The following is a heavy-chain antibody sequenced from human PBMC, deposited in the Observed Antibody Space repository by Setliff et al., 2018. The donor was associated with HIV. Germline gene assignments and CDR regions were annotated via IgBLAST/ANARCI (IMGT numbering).Heavy chain of an antibody. CDR3: AREERYYDGKGALDY. CDR2: SIPVFGTV. J-gene: IGHJ4*02. D-gene: IGHD3-22*01. CDR1: GGTFSGYA. V-gene: IGHV1-69*13. Sequence: GASVKVSCKAPGGTFSGYAFSWVRQAPGQGFEWMGGSIPVFGTVNYAQKFLGRATITADESTNTSYMELTSLRSEDTAVYFCAREERYYDGKGALDYWGQGMLVTVSS.